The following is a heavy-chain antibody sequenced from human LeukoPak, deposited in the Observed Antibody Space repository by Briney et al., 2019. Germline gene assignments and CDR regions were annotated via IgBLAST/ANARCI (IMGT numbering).Heavy chain of an antibody. CDR1: GFTFSDYY. CDR2: ISSSSSYT. Sequence: GGSLRLSCAASGFTFSDYYMSWIHQAPGKGLEWVSYISSSSSYTNYADSVKGRFTISRDYAKNSLYLQMNSLRAEDTAVYYCARDRRAVAGITATTDYWGQGTLVTVSS. V-gene: IGHV3-11*06. CDR3: ARDRRAVAGITATTDY. D-gene: IGHD1-14*01. J-gene: IGHJ4*02.